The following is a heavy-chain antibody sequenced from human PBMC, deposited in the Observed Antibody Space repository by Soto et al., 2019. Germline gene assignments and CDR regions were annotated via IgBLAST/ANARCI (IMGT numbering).Heavy chain of an antibody. V-gene: IGHV3-23*01. CDR3: AKDDRRVTDAFDI. Sequence: PGGSLRLSCAASGFTFSSYAMSWVRQAPGKGLEWVSAISGSGGSIYCADSVKGRFTISRDNSKNTLYLQMNSLRAEDTAVYYCAKDDRRVTDAFDIWGQGTMVTVSS. J-gene: IGHJ3*02. CDR2: ISGSGGSI. CDR1: GFTFSSYA. D-gene: IGHD4-4*01.